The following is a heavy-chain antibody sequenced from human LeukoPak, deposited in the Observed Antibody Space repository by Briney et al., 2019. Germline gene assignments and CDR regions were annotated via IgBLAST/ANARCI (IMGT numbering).Heavy chain of an antibody. D-gene: IGHD2-2*01. J-gene: IGHJ4*02. CDR2: IYYSGST. V-gene: IGHV4-59*01. CDR3: ARGVIVVVPAANAYYFDY. Sequence: PSETLSLTCTVSGGSISSYYWSWIRQPPGKGLEWIGYIYYSGSTNYNPSLKSRVTISVDTSKNQFSLKLSSVTAADTAVYYCARGVIVVVPAANAYYFDYWGQGTLVTVSS. CDR1: GGSISSYY.